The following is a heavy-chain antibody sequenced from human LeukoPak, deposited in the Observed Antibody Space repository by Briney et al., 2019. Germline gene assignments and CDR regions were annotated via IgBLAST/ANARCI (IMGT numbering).Heavy chain of an antibody. CDR2: IWYDGSNK. CDR1: GFTFSSYG. CDR3: ARVQPPLLGMDV. V-gene: IGHV3-33*01. Sequence: PGGSLRLSCAASGFTFSSYGMHWVRQAPGKGLEWVAVIWYDGSNKYYADSVKGRFTISRDNSKNTLYLQMNSLRGEDTAVYYCARVQPPLLGMDVWGQGTTVTVSS. J-gene: IGHJ6*02.